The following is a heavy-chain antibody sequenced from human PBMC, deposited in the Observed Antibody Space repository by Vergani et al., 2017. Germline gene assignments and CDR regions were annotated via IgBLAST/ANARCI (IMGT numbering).Heavy chain of an antibody. CDR1: GFTFSDYY. D-gene: IGHD3-22*01. CDR3: AREGFWKAGSGYYHNNWFDP. J-gene: IGHJ5*02. V-gene: IGHV3-11*01. Sequence: QVQLVESGGGLVKPGGSLRLSCAASGFTFSDYYMSWIRQAPGKGLEWVSYISSSGSTIYYADSVKGRFTISRDNAKNSLYLQMNSLRAEDTAVYYCAREGFWKAGSGYYHNNWFDPWGQGTLVTVSS. CDR2: ISSSGSTI.